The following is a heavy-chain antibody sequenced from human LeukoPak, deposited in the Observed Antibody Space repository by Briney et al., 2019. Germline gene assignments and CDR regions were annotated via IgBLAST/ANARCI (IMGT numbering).Heavy chain of an antibody. Sequence: GGSLRLSCAASGFTFITYGMHWVRQAPGKGLEWVAFIRYDGNSHYYADSVKGRFTISRDNPKNTLYLQMNSLRVDDTAVYYCAKDVAAANYYYYYMDVWGKGTTVTISS. CDR1: GFTFITYG. V-gene: IGHV3-30*02. CDR2: IRYDGNSH. J-gene: IGHJ6*03. D-gene: IGHD6-13*01. CDR3: AKDVAAANYYYYYMDV.